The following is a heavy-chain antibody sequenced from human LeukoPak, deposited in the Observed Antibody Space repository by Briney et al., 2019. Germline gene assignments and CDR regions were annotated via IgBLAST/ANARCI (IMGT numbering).Heavy chain of an antibody. CDR3: ARGNYDSSGQGAFDF. CDR1: GYTLTGYY. D-gene: IGHD3-22*01. CDR2: INTNSGGT. V-gene: IGHV1-2*02. Sequence: ASVKVSCKASGYTLTGYYMQWVRQAPGQGREWMGWINTNSGGTNYAQKFQGRVTMTRDTSISTAYMELSRLRSDDTAVYYCARGNYDSSGQGAFDFWGQGTMVTVSS. J-gene: IGHJ3*01.